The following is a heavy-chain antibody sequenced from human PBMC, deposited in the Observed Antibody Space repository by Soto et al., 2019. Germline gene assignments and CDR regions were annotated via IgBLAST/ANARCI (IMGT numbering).Heavy chain of an antibody. J-gene: IGHJ3*02. CDR3: ANDGAGIAVTGDETCEI. CDR1: GFAFSDYG. CDR2: ISYDGIYE. D-gene: IGHD6-19*01. Sequence: QVQLVESGGGVVQPGKSLRLSCAASGFAFSDYGMHWVRQTPGKGLEWVALISYDGIYEYYADSVKGRFTLSRDNSKNTLYLQMNSLSTGDTAIYYCANDGAGIAVTGDETCEILGQGTMVTVSS. V-gene: IGHV3-30*18.